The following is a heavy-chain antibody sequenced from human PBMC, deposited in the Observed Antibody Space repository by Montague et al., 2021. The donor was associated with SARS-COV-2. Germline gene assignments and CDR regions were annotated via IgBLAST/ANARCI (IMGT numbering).Heavy chain of an antibody. V-gene: IGHV6-1*01. J-gene: IGHJ5*02. CDR3: ARVWQTRFDP. CDR2: N. Sequence: NEYAIAVKSRITVNPDTSKNQFSLLLNSVTPEDTAVYYCARVWQTRFDPWGQGTLVTVSS. D-gene: IGHD3-10*01.